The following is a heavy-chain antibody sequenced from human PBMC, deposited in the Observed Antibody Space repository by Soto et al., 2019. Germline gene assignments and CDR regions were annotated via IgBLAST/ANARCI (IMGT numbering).Heavy chain of an antibody. CDR2: MNPNSGNT. Sequence: ASVKVSCKASGYTFTSYDINWVRQATGQGLEWMGWMNPNSGNTGYAQKFQGRVTMTRNTSISTAYMELSSLRSEDTAVYYCARGLSITGTPDFDYWGQGTLVTVSS. J-gene: IGHJ4*02. CDR1: GYTFTSYD. V-gene: IGHV1-8*01. CDR3: ARGLSITGTPDFDY. D-gene: IGHD1-20*01.